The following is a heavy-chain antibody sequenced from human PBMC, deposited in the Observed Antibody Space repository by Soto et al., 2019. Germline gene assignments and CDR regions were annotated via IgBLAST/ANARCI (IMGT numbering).Heavy chain of an antibody. V-gene: IGHV3-33*01. J-gene: IGHJ5*02. Sequence: GGSLRLSCAASGFTFSSYGMHWVRQAPGKGLEWVAVIWYDGSNKYYADSVKGRFTISRDNSKNTLYLQMNSLRAEDTAVYYCAGDGGLYCSGGSCYPGPWGQGTLVTVS. CDR2: IWYDGSNK. D-gene: IGHD2-15*01. CDR1: GFTFSSYG. CDR3: AGDGGLYCSGGSCYPGP.